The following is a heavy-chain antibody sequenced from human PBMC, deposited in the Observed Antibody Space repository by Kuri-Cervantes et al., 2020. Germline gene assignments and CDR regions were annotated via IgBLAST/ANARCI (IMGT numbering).Heavy chain of an antibody. CDR3: ARATDGVDY. Sequence: SETLSLTCAVYGGSFSGYYWSWIRQPPGKGLEWIGEINHSGSTNYNPSLKSRVTISVVTSRNQFSLKLSSVTAADTAVYYCARATDGVDYWDQGTLVTVSS. CDR1: GGSFSGYY. J-gene: IGHJ4*02. CDR2: INHSGST. D-gene: IGHD3-10*01. V-gene: IGHV4-34*01.